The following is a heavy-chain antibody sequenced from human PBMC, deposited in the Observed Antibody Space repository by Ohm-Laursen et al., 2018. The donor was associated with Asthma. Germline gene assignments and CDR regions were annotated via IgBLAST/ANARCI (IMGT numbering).Heavy chain of an antibody. CDR1: GFTFSSYG. J-gene: IGHJ4*02. CDR3: AKSDDFWSASDY. D-gene: IGHD3-3*01. Sequence: SLRLSCAASGFTFSSYGMHWVRQAPGKGLEWVAVISYDGSNKYYADSVKGRFTISIDNSKNTLYLQMNSLRAEDTAVYYCAKSDDFWSASDYWGQGTLVTVSS. V-gene: IGHV3-30*18. CDR2: ISYDGSNK.